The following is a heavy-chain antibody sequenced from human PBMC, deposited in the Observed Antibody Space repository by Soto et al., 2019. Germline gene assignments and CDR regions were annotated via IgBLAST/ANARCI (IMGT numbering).Heavy chain of an antibody. CDR1: GFSINRGGYY. CDR2: LYYRGNT. D-gene: IGHD4-4*01. V-gene: IGHV4-31*03. J-gene: IGHJ6*02. Sequence: SETLSLTCTISGFSINRGGYYWNWIRQHPGKGLEWLGYLYYRGNTYYNPSLKSRITISGDTSKNQFSLKLSSVTAADTAVYYCARDVTTRTSTYYYAMDVWGQGTTVTVSS. CDR3: ARDVTTRTSTYYYAMDV.